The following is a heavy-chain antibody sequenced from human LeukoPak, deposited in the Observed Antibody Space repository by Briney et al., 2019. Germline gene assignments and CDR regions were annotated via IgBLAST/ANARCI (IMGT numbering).Heavy chain of an antibody. CDR2: IYYSGTT. CDR1: GGSISSSSYY. J-gene: IGHJ4*02. V-gene: IGHV4-39*07. CDR3: AREGVVAATQFDY. D-gene: IGHD2-15*01. Sequence: SETLSLTCTVSGGSISSSSYYWGSIRQPPGKGLEWIGSIYYSGTTYYNPSLKSRVTISVDTSKNQFSLKLSSVTAADTAVYYCAREGVVAATQFDYWGQGTLVTVSS.